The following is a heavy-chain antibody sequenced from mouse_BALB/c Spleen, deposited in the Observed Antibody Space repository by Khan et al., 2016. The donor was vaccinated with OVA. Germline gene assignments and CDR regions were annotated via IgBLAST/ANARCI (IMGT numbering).Heavy chain of an antibody. J-gene: IGHJ4*01. Sequence: QVQLQESGPGLVAPSQSLSITCTISGFSLTNYGVHWVRQPPGKGLEWLVVIWSDGSTTYNSALKSRLTISTDNSKSQVFLKMNSLQTDDTAVYFCARQPYYHYNIMDYWGQGTSVTVSS. CDR1: GFSLTNYG. V-gene: IGHV2-6-1*01. CDR3: ARQPYYHYNIMDY. CDR2: IWSDGST. D-gene: IGHD2-10*01.